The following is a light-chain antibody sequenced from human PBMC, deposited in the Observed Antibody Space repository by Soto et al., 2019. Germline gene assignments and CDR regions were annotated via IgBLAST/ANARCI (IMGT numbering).Light chain of an antibody. CDR3: KQFNNWPHT. Sequence: EIVMTQSPATLSVSPGERATLSCRASQSVGINLAWYQQKPGQAPRLLIYVASYRATGIPARFSGSGSGTEYTLTISNLQAEDFAVYYCKQFNNWPHTFGQGTRLEIK. CDR2: VAS. CDR1: QSVGIN. V-gene: IGKV3-15*01. J-gene: IGKJ5*01.